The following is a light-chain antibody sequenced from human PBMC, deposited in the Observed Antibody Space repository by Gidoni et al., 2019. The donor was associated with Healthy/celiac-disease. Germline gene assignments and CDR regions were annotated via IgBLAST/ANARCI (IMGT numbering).Light chain of an antibody. CDR1: QSVSSSY. Sequence: EIGLTQSPGTLSLSPGERATLSCRASQSVSSSYLAWYQQKPGQAPRLLISGASSRATGIPDRFSGSGSGTDFTLTISRLEPEDFAVYYCQQYGSSPRTFGQGTKLEIK. CDR2: GAS. CDR3: QQYGSSPRT. V-gene: IGKV3-20*01. J-gene: IGKJ2*02.